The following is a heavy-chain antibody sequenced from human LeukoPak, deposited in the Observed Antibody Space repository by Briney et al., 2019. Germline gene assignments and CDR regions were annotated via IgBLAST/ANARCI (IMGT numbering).Heavy chain of an antibody. D-gene: IGHD6-13*01. V-gene: IGHV4-59*01. J-gene: IGHJ3*02. CDR2: IYYSGST. Sequence: SETLSLTCTVSGGSISSYYWSWIRQPPGKGLEWIGYIYYSGSTNYNPSLKSRVTISVDTSKNQFSLKLSSVTAADTAVYYCAREGQQLNAFDIWGQGTMVTVSS. CDR3: AREGQQLNAFDI. CDR1: GGSISSYY.